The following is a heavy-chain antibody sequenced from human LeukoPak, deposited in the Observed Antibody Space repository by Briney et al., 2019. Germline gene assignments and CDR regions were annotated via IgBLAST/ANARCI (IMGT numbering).Heavy chain of an antibody. J-gene: IGHJ3*02. CDR1: GGSFSGYY. CDR2: INHSVRT. D-gene: IGHD3-3*01. Sequence: SQTLSLTCAVYGGSFSGYYCSWIRQPPGKGLEWIGEINHSVRTNYNPPPKSRVTISVDTSKNQFSLKLSSVTAADTAVYYCARAEPYYDFWSGYYSDAFDIWGQRTMVTVSS. CDR3: ARAEPYYDFWSGYYSDAFDI. V-gene: IGHV4-34*01.